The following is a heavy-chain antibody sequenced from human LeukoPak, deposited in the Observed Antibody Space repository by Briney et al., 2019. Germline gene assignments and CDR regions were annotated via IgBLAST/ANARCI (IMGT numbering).Heavy chain of an antibody. CDR1: GFTFSSYG. CDR2: IWYDGSNK. D-gene: IGHD5-12*01. Sequence: GGSLRLSCAASGFTFSSYGMHWVRQAPGKGLEWVAVIWYDGSNKYYADSVKGRFTISRDNSKDTLYLQMNSLRAEDTAVYYCARGGGNIVATILYYFDYWGQGTLVTVSS. V-gene: IGHV3-33*01. CDR3: ARGGGNIVATILYYFDY. J-gene: IGHJ4*02.